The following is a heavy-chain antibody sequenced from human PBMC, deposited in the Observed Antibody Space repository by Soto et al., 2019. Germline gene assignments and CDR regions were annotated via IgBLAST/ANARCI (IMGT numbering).Heavy chain of an antibody. CDR3: ARDLPYSNGNYYYYYGMDV. J-gene: IGHJ6*02. V-gene: IGHV4-31*03. CDR1: GGSISSGGYY. Sequence: PSETLSLTCTVSGGSISSGGYYWSWIRQHPGRGLEWIGYIYYNGNTYYNPSLKSRVTVSVDTSKNQFSLNVRSVTAADTAVYYCARDLPYSNGNYYYYYGMDVWGQGTTVTVSS. D-gene: IGHD4-4*01. CDR2: IYYNGNT.